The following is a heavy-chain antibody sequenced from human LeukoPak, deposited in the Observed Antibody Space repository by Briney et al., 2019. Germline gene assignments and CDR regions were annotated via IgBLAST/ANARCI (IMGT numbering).Heavy chain of an antibody. V-gene: IGHV3-23*01. CDR2: LSGSGAYT. CDR1: EFTFNTYA. Sequence: GGSLRLSCAASEFTFNTYAMTWVRQAPGKGLEWVSALSGSGAYTYYADSVKGRFTISRDNSKNTVYLQINSLRGEDTAVYYCARRFGYWGQGTLVTVSS. J-gene: IGHJ4*02. CDR3: ARRFGY.